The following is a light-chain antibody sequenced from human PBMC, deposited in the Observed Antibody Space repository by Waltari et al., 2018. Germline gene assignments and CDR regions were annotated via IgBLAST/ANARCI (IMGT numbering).Light chain of an antibody. CDR2: DAS. Sequence: EIVLTQSPATMALPPGERATISCRASQSVNWYLAWYHQRPGQAPRLLIYDASNRATGIPARFSGSGSETDFTLTISSLEPEDSAVYYCQQRRNWPRTFGGGTKVEIK. CDR3: QQRRNWPRT. V-gene: IGKV3-11*01. CDR1: QSVNWY. J-gene: IGKJ4*01.